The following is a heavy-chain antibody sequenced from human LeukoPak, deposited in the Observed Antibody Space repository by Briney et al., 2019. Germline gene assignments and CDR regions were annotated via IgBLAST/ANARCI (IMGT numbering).Heavy chain of an antibody. CDR2: IIPILGIA. CDR3: ARENIAAREYCFDY. V-gene: IGHV1-69*04. D-gene: IGHD6-13*01. CDR1: GGTFSSYA. Sequence: ASVKVSCKASGGTFSSYAISWVRQAPGQGLEWMGRIIPILGIANYAQKFQGRVTITADKSTSTAYMELSSLRSEDTAVYYCARENIAAREYCFDYWGQGTLVTVSS. J-gene: IGHJ4*02.